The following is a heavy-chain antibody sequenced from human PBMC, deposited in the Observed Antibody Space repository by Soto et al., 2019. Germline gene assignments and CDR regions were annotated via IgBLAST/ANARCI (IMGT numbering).Heavy chain of an antibody. CDR2: ISSRSDI. D-gene: IGHD1-26*01. CDR1: GFTFSTYS. J-gene: IGHJ6*02. CDR3: AREYTTWPIAYGLDV. Sequence: EVQLVESGGGLVKPGGSLRLSCVGSGFTFSTYSINWVRQAPGKGLEWVSSISSRSDIYYADSVKGRFTISRDNAKNSVSLQMSSLRAEESAVYYCAREYTTWPIAYGLDVWGQGTTVTVSS. V-gene: IGHV3-21*02.